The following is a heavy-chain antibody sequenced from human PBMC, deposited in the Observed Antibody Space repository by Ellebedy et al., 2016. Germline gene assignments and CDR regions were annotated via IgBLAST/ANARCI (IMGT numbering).Heavy chain of an antibody. V-gene: IGHV4-34*01. CDR1: GGSFSGYY. J-gene: IGHJ4*02. CDR3: ARAGSGVSRWVDY. Sequence: SETLSLTCAVYGGSFSGYYWSWIRQPPGKGLEWIGEINHSGSTNYNPSLKSRVTISVDTSKNQFSLKLSSVTAADTAVYYCARAGSGVSRWVDYWGQGTLVTVSS. CDR2: INHSGST. D-gene: IGHD4-23*01.